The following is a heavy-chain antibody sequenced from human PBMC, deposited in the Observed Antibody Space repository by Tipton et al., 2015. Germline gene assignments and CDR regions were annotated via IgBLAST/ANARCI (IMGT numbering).Heavy chain of an antibody. D-gene: IGHD3-16*01. CDR3: SRVGDF. CDR1: GFTFSNYW. CDR2: IKYDGSEI. V-gene: IGHV3-7*01. J-gene: IGHJ4*02. Sequence: SLRLSCAVSGFTFSNYWISWVRQSPGKGLEWVANIKYDGSEIQYADSVKGRFTISRDNAEKSLHLQMNSLRVEDTAVYHCSRVGDFWGQGTLVTVSS.